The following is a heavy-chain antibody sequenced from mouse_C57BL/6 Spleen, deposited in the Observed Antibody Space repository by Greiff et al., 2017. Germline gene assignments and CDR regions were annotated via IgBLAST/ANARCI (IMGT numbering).Heavy chain of an antibody. CDR1: GYTFTSYW. CDR2: IDPSDSET. J-gene: IGHJ4*01. CDR3: ARRTGNYDAMDY. D-gene: IGHD2-1*01. V-gene: IGHV1-52*01. Sequence: VQLQQPGAELVRPGSSVKLSCKASGYTFTSYWMHWVKQRPIQGLEWIGNIDPSDSETHYNQKFKDKATLTVDKSSSTAYMQLSSLTSEDSAVYYCARRTGNYDAMDYWGQGTSVTVSS.